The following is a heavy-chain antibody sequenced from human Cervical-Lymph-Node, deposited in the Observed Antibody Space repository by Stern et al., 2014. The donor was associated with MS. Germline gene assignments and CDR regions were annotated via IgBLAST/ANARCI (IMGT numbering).Heavy chain of an antibody. V-gene: IGHV5-51*03. J-gene: IGHJ6*02. Sequence: EVQLVESGAEVKKPGESLKISCKGSGYSFATYWIGWVRQMPGKGLEWMGITYPGDPDPRSSPSFQGQVTISADKSISTAYLHWSSLKASDTAMYYCARPGDDTAKYGLDVWGQGTTVTVSS. CDR1: GYSFATYW. CDR3: ARPGDDTAKYGLDV. CDR2: TYPGDPDP. D-gene: IGHD5-18*01.